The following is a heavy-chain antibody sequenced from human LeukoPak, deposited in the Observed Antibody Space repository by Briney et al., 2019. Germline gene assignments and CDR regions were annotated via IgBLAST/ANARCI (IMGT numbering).Heavy chain of an antibody. J-gene: IGHJ6*03. D-gene: IGHD5-12*01. CDR3: AKGGKWLVPNIYYYYCMDV. V-gene: IGHV3-33*06. CDR2: IWYDGSNK. CDR1: GFTFSSYG. Sequence: PGGSLRLSCAASGFTFSSYGMHWGRQAPGKGLEWVAVIWYDGSNKYYADSVKGRFTISRANSKNTLYLQMNSLRAEDTAVYYCAKGGKWLVPNIYYYYCMDVWGKGTTVTVSS.